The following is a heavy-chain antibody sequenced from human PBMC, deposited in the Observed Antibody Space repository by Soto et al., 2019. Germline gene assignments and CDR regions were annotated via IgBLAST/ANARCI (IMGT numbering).Heavy chain of an antibody. J-gene: IGHJ6*03. CDR1: GGSFSGYY. CDR2: INHSGST. V-gene: IGHV4-34*01. D-gene: IGHD3-3*01. CDR3: ARIGLGDFWSGYYTKTDYYYYYMDV. Sequence: PSETLSLTCAVYGGSFSGYYWSWIRQPPGKGLEWIGEINHSGSTNYNPSLKSRVTISVDTSKNQFSLKLSSVTAADTAVYYCARIGLGDFWSGYYTKTDYYYYYMDVWGKGTTVTVSS.